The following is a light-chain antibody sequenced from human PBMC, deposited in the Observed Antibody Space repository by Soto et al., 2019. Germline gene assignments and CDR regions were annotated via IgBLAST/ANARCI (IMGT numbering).Light chain of an antibody. J-gene: IGKJ1*01. CDR3: QQYGGSPWT. Sequence: EIVLTQSPGTLSLSPGERATLSCRASQSVSSNYLAWYQQKPGQAPRLLIYGASNRATGIPDRFSGSGSGTDFTLTISRLEPEDFAVYYCQQYGGSPWTFGKGTKVEIK. V-gene: IGKV3-20*01. CDR1: QSVSSNY. CDR2: GAS.